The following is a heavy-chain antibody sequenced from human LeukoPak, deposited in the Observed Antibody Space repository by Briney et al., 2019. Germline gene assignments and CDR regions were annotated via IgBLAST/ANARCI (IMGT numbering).Heavy chain of an antibody. CDR3: ARDSGLRYFDWLPDY. CDR1: GFTFSSYG. CDR2: IWYDGSNK. J-gene: IGHJ4*02. V-gene: IGHV3-33*01. Sequence: GGSLRLSCAASGFTFSSYGMHWVRQAPGKGLEWVAVIWYDGSNKYYADSVKGRFTISRDNSKNTLYLQMNSLRAEDTAVYYCARDSGLRYFDWLPDYRGQGTLVTVSS. D-gene: IGHD3-9*01.